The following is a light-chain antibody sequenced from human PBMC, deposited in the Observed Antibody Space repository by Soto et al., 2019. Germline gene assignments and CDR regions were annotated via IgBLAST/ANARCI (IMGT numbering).Light chain of an antibody. Sequence: EIVLTQSPGTLSLSPGERATLSCRASQSVSSSYLAWYQKKPGQAPRLLIYGASSRATGIPDRFSGSGSGTDFTLTISRLEPEDFAFYYCQQYGSSPPYTFGQGTKLEIK. CDR1: QSVSSSY. J-gene: IGKJ2*01. CDR2: GAS. V-gene: IGKV3-20*01. CDR3: QQYGSSPPYT.